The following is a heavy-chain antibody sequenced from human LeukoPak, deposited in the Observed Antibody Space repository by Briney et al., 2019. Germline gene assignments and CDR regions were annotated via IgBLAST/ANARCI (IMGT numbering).Heavy chain of an antibody. CDR1: GYTFTGYY. V-gene: IGHV1-2*02. J-gene: IGHJ4*02. D-gene: IGHD2-2*01. Sequence: ASVKVSCKASGYTFTGYYMHWVRQAPGQGLEWMGWINPNSGGTNYAQKFQGRVTMTRDTSISTAYMELSRLRSDDTAVYYCAKGYCSSTSCLKTDWGQGTLVTVSS. CDR2: INPNSGGT. CDR3: AKGYCSSTSCLKTD.